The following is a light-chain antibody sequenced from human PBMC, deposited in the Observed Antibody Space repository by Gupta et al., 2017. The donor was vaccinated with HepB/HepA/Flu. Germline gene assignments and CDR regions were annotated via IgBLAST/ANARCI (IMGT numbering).Light chain of an antibody. CDR1: HDIGTY. CDR3: QNYNSVPFT. CDR2: AAS. V-gene: IGKV1-27*01. J-gene: IGKJ3*01. Sequence: DIQLTQSPSSLPASVGDRVTITCRASHDIGTYLAWYRQKPGKVTEVLIFAASTLQSGVPSRFSGSGSGTDFTLTIINLQPDDLATYYCQNYNSVPFTFGPGTTVDLK.